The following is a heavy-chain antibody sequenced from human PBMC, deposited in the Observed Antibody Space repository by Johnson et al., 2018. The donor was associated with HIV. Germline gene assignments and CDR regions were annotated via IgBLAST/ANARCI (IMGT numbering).Heavy chain of an antibody. J-gene: IGHJ3*02. D-gene: IGHD6-19*01. CDR2: ISWNSGSI. CDR1: GFTFDDYA. V-gene: IGHV3-9*01. CDR3: ARASKVLSSGWSRGAFDI. Sequence: LVESGGGLVQPGRSLRLSCAASGFTFDDYAMHWVRQGPGKGLEWVSGISWNSGSIGYADSVKGRFTISRDNAKNSLYLQMNSLRAEDTALYYCARASKVLSSGWSRGAFDIWGQGTMVTVSS.